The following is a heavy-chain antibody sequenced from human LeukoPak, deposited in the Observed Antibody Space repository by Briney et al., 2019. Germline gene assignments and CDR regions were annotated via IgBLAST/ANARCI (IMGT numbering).Heavy chain of an antibody. J-gene: IGHJ6*03. CDR3: ARFLAGTRHFHFYYYMDV. CDR1: GYSISSGYY. Sequence: SETLSLTCTVSGYSISSGYYWGWIRQPPGKGLEWIGSIYTSGSTNYNPSLKSRVTISVDTSKNQFSLKVISVTAADTAVYYCARFLAGTRHFHFYYYMDVWGKGTTVTISS. V-gene: IGHV4-38-2*02. CDR2: IYTSGST. D-gene: IGHD3-9*01.